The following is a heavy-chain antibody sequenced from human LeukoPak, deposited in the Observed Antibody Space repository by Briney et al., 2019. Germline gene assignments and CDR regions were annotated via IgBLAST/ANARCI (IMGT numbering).Heavy chain of an antibody. V-gene: IGHV1-2*02. CDR1: GYTFTGYY. CDR3: ARGHYGSGSYAYIN. J-gene: IGHJ4*02. CDR2: INPNSGGT. Sequence: ASVKVSCKASGYTFTGYYMHWVRQAPGQGLEWMGWINPNSGGTNYAQKFQGRVTMTRDTSISTAYMELSRLRSDDTAVYYCARGHYGSGSYAYINWGQGTLVTVSS. D-gene: IGHD3-10*01.